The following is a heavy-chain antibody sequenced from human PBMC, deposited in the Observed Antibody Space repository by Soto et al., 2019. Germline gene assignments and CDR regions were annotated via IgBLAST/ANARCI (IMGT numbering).Heavy chain of an antibody. CDR2: IYYSGST. CDR1: GGSICSGGYY. V-gene: IGHV4-31*02. CDR3: ARDWYGNNWFDP. D-gene: IGHD6-13*01. Sequence: PSGTLSLTWTLSGGSICSGGYYRSWIRQHPGKGLEWIGYIYYSGSTYYNPSLKSRVTISVDTSKNQFSLKLSSVTAADTAVYYCARDWYGNNWFDPHRQGPLFPV. J-gene: IGHJ5*02.